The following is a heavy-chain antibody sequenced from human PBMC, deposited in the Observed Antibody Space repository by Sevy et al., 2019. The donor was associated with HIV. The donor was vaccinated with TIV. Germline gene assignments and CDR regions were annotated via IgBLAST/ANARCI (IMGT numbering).Heavy chain of an antibody. CDR1: GFTFSSYA. CDR3: ASLYGSGCYTSLGGVDP. J-gene: IGHJ5*02. Sequence: GGSLRLSCAASGFTFSSYAMHWVRQAPGKGLEWVAVISYDGSNKYYADSVKGRFTISRDNSKNTLYLQMNSLRAEDTAVYYCASLYGSGCYTSLGGVDPWGQGTLVTVSS. CDR2: ISYDGSNK. D-gene: IGHD3-10*01. V-gene: IGHV3-30-3*01.